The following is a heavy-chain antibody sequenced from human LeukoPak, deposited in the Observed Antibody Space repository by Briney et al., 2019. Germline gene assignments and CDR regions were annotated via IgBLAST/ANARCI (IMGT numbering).Heavy chain of an antibody. Sequence: SETLSLTCTVSGGSISNYYWNWIRQPAGKGLEWIGRIYTSGTTNYNPSLKSRVSMSVDTSKNQFSLKLSSVTAADTAVYYCARHGGCSSTSCYNAFDIWGQGTMVTVSS. V-gene: IGHV4-4*07. CDR2: IYTSGTT. D-gene: IGHD2-2*02. CDR3: ARHGGCSSTSCYNAFDI. CDR1: GGSISNYY. J-gene: IGHJ3*02.